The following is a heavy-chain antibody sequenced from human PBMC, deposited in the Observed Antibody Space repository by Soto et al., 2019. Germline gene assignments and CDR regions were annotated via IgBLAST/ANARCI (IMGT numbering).Heavy chain of an antibody. CDR1: SDSSSSYK. D-gene: IGHD3-10*01. Sequence: PSETLSLTCTVSSDSSSSYKWSWIRQTPWKGLEWLGYIDNNGGISYNPPLRSQITITTSRDPSTKQVSLTLTSVTAADTAVYYCVRQGFGPLHGLEDVWGQGTTVTVSS. CDR3: VRQGFGPLHGLEDV. J-gene: IGHJ6*02. CDR2: IDNNGGI. V-gene: IGHV4-59*08.